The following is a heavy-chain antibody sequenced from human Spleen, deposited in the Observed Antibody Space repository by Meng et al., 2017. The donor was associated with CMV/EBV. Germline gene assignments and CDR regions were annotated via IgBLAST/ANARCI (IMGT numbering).Heavy chain of an antibody. V-gene: IGHV4-4*02. CDR1: GGSISSSNW. D-gene: IGHD6-6*01. CDR2: IHHSGDIT. CDR3: ARQYSSSYYSDY. J-gene: IGHJ4*02. Sequence: VSGGSISSSNWWTWVRQPPGKGLEWIGEIHHSGDITNYDPSLKSRVTTSIDTSKKQFSLKLSAVTAADTAVYYCARQYSSSYYSDYWGQGTLVTVSS.